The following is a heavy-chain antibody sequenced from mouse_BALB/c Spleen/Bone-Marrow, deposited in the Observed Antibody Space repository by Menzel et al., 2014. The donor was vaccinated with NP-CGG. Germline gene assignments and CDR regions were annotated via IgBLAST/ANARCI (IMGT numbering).Heavy chain of an antibody. CDR2: IYPGNVNT. J-gene: IGHJ4*01. V-gene: IGHV1S56*01. Sequence: QVQLQQPGPEMVKPGASVRISCKASGYTFTRYYIQWMKQRPGQGLEWIGWIYPGNVNTKYNEKFKGKATLTADKSSSTAYMQLSSLTSEDSAVYFCAMWLRRDYYAMDYWGQGTSVTVSS. D-gene: IGHD2-2*01. CDR1: GYTFTRYY. CDR3: AMWLRRDYYAMDY.